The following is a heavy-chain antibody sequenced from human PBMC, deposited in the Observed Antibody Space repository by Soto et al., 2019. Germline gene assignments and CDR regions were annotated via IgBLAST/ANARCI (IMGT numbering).Heavy chain of an antibody. CDR2: IYYSGST. V-gene: IGHV4-61*01. CDR1: GGSVSSGSYY. CDR3: ARVLKRYDFRQTLVFDY. J-gene: IGHJ4*02. Sequence: SETLSLTCTVSGGSVSSGSYYWSWIRQPPGKGLEWIGYIYYSGSTNYNPSLKSRVTISVDTSKNQFSLKLSSVTAADTAVYYCARVLKRYDFRQTLVFDYWGQGTLVTVSS. D-gene: IGHD3-3*01.